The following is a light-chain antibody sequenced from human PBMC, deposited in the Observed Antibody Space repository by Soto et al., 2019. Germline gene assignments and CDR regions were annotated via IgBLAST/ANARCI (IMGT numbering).Light chain of an antibody. CDR1: QTISSW. V-gene: IGKV1-5*03. CDR3: QHYNSYSEA. CDR2: KAS. Sequence: DIQRPQTPSTPSHSVSVRVTXTCRASQTISSWLAWYQQKPGKAPKLLIYKASTLKSGVPARFSGSGSGTEFTLTISSLEPDDFASYYCQHYNSYSEAVGQGTKVDIK. J-gene: IGKJ1*01.